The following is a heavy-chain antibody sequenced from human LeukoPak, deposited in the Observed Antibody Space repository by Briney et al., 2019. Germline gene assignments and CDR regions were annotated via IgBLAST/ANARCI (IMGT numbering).Heavy chain of an antibody. D-gene: IGHD6-13*01. CDR2: INPSGGST. Sequence: GASVKVSCKASGYTFTSYYMFWVRQAPGQGLEWMGIINPSGGSTSYAQKFQGRVTMTRDMSTSTVYMELSSLRSEDTAVYYCARDRLIRSSSWYERNWFDPWGKGTLVTVSS. CDR3: ARDRLIRSSSWYERNWFDP. J-gene: IGHJ5*02. CDR1: GYTFTSYY. V-gene: IGHV1-46*01.